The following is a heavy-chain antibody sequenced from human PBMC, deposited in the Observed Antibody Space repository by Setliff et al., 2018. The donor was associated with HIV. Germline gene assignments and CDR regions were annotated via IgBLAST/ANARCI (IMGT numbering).Heavy chain of an antibody. CDR2: INPHSGDT. CDR3: ARAPTLFGVEYYYYFGMDV. J-gene: IGHJ6*02. D-gene: IGHD3-3*01. Sequence: GASVKVSCKASGYTFTGYYMHWVRQAPGQGLEWMGWINPHSGDTNYAQKFQDRVTMTRDTSVNIAYMQLSRLRSDYTAVYYCARAPTLFGVEYYYYFGMDVWGQGNKVNRLL. V-gene: IGHV1-2*02. CDR1: GYTFTGYY.